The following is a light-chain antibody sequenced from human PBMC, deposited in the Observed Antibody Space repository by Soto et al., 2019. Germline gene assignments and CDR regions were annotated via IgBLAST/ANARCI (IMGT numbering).Light chain of an antibody. CDR2: GAS. V-gene: IGKV3-20*01. CDR1: QSVSSSY. CDR3: QQYGSSPYT. Sequence: EIVLTQSPGTLSLSPGERATLSCRASQSVSSSYLAWYQQKPGQAPSLFIYGASNRATGIPDRFTGSGSGTDFTLNISRLEPEDFAVYYCQQYGSSPYTFGQGTKLEIK. J-gene: IGKJ2*01.